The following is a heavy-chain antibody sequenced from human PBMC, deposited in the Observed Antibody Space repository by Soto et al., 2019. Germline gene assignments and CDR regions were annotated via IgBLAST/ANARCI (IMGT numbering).Heavy chain of an antibody. CDR2: ISGSSHL. CDR3: ARDDTSTNSWSPFDF. V-gene: IGHV3-21*01. CDR1: GFTFSSYS. J-gene: IGHJ4*02. D-gene: IGHD6-13*01. Sequence: GGSLRLSCAASGFTFSSYSMSWVRQAPGKGLEWVSSISGSSHLFYADSMEGRFTISRDNSKNTLFLQMNSLRAEDTAVYYCARDDTSTNSWSPFDFWGQGTQVTVSS.